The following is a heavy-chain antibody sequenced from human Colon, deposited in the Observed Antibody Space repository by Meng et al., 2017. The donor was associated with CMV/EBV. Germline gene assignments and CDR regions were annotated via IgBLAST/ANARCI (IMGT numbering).Heavy chain of an antibody. CDR1: GYTFTGYY. J-gene: IGHJ1*01. D-gene: IGHD3-22*01. CDR3: ATVSSGYYLYFQH. V-gene: IGHV1-2*02. CDR2: INPNSGGT. Sequence: QVQVVQSGAEVKEPGASLKVSCKASGYTFTGYYMHWVRKAPGQGLEWMGWINPNSGGTNYAQKFQGRVTMTRDTSISTAYMELSRLRSDDTAVYYCATVSSGYYLYFQHWGQGTLVTVSS.